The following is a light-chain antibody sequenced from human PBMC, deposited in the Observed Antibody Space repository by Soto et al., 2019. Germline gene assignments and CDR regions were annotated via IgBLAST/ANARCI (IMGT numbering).Light chain of an antibody. CDR3: AAWDDSLSGLFV. CDR2: KNN. J-gene: IGLJ1*01. Sequence: QAVVTQPPSASGTPGQNITISCSGISSNIGSNFVYWYQQHAGAAPNLLIYKNNQRPSGVPDRFSGSKSGTSASLAVSGLRSEDEAHYHCAAWDDSLSGLFVFGTGTKVTVL. V-gene: IGLV1-47*01. CDR1: SSNIGSNF.